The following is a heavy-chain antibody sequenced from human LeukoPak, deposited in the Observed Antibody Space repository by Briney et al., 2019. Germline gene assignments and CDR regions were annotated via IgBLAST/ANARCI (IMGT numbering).Heavy chain of an antibody. D-gene: IGHD3-10*01. Sequence: SETLSLTCAVYGGSFSSYYWSWIRQPPGKGLEWIGYIYYSGSTNYNPSLKSRVTISVDTSKNQFSLKLSSVTAADTAVYYCARTTMVRGTYYMDVWGKGTTVTISS. CDR3: ARTTMVRGTYYMDV. CDR2: IYYSGST. CDR1: GGSFSSYY. V-gene: IGHV4-59*01. J-gene: IGHJ6*03.